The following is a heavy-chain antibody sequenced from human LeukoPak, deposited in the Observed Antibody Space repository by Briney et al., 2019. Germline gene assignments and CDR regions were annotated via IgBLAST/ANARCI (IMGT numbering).Heavy chain of an antibody. CDR2: ISGSGGST. CDR1: GFTFSSYA. J-gene: IGHJ4*02. V-gene: IGHV3-23*01. CDR3: AKDSLAVTNYFDY. Sequence: GGSLRLSCAASGFTFSSYAMSWVRQAPGKGLEWISAISGSGGSTYYADSVRGRFTISRDNSKNTLYLQMNSLRAEDTAVYYCAKDSLAVTNYFDYWGQGTLVTVSS. D-gene: IGHD4-17*01.